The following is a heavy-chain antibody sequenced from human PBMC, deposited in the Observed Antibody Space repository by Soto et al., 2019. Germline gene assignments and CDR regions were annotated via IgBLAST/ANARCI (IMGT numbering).Heavy chain of an antibody. J-gene: IGHJ4*02. Sequence: QVQLLQSGAEVKKPGASVKVCCKASGYTFTSYGISWVRQAPGQGLEWMGWISTFNSHTDYAQKVQGRVAMTTDRSTGTAYMELRSLRSDATAVYYCARGPLDYPIPDFDYWGQGTLVTVSS. V-gene: IGHV1-18*01. D-gene: IGHD2-8*01. CDR2: ISTFNSHT. CDR1: GYTFTSYG. CDR3: ARGPLDYPIPDFDY.